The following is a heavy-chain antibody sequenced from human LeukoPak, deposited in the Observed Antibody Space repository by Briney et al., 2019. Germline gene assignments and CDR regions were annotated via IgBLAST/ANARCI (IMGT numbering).Heavy chain of an antibody. Sequence: ASVTVSCKASGYTFTSYGISWVRQAPGQGLEWMGWSSAYNGNTNYAQKLQGRVTMTTDTSTSTAYMELRSLRSDDTAVYYCARDGEGTAAGKYYYYYGMDVWGQGTTVTVSS. V-gene: IGHV1-18*01. CDR1: GYTFTSYG. J-gene: IGHJ6*02. D-gene: IGHD6-13*01. CDR3: ARDGEGTAAGKYYYYYGMDV. CDR2: SSAYNGNT.